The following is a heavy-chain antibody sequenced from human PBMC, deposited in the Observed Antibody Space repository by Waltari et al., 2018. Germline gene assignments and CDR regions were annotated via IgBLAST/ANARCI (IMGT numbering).Heavy chain of an antibody. CDR1: GFTVSSNY. D-gene: IGHD6-19*01. CDR3: ARDHVSSGWDKVPYYGMDV. V-gene: IGHV3-53*01. Sequence: EVQLVESGGGLIQPGGSLRLSCAASGFTVSSNYMSWVRQAPGKGLEWVSVIYSGGSTDYADSVKGRFTISRDNSKNTLYLQMNSLRAEDTAVYYCARDHVSSGWDKVPYYGMDVWGQGTTVTVSS. J-gene: IGHJ6*02. CDR2: IYSGGST.